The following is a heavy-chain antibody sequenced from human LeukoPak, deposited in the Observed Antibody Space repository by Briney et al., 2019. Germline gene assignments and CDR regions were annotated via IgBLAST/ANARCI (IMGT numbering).Heavy chain of an antibody. V-gene: IGHV3-23*01. J-gene: IGHJ6*02. Sequence: GSLELSLATSGFPFNHYALSWVRQASGKGLEWVSAICCSGGSTYYADSVTGRFTISRDNSKNTLYLQMNSLRAEDTAVYYCAKTDCGSTSCHYYYGMDVWGQGTTVTVSS. CDR2: ICCSGGST. D-gene: IGHD2-2*01. CDR3: AKTDCGSTSCHYYYGMDV. CDR1: GFPFNHYA.